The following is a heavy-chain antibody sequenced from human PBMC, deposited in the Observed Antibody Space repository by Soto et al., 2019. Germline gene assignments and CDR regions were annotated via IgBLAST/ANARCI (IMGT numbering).Heavy chain of an antibody. V-gene: IGHV3-23*01. CDR2: VSESGRST. D-gene: IGHD3-10*01. Sequence: EVQLLESGGGLVQPGGSLRLSCAASGFTFSNYDMSWVRQAPGKGLEWVSAVSESGRSTYYADSVKGHFTISRDNSKNTLYLQMNCLRAEDTAIYFCAKDRRGVMDVWGQGTTVTVSS. CDR3: AKDRRGVMDV. CDR1: GFTFSNYD. J-gene: IGHJ6*02.